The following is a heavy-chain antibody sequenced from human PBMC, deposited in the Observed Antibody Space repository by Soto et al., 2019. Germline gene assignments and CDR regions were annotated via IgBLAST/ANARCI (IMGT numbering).Heavy chain of an antibody. CDR2: ISAYNGNT. J-gene: IGHJ3*02. V-gene: IGHV1-18*01. Sequence: QVQLVQSGAEVKKPGASVKVSCKASGSTFTSYGISWVRQAPGQGLEWMGWISAYNGNTNYAQKLQGRVTMTTDTSTSTAYMELSSLRAHDKAVYYCARDWKWELLWAHDAFDIWGQGTMVTVS. D-gene: IGHD1-26*01. CDR3: ARDWKWELLWAHDAFDI. CDR1: GSTFTSYG.